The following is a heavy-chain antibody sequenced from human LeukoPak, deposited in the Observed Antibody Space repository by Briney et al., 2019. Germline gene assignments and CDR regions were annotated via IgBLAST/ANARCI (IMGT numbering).Heavy chain of an antibody. CDR1: GFTFSNYA. J-gene: IGHJ4*02. V-gene: IGHV3-23*01. Sequence: GGSLRLSCAASGFTFSNYAMNWVRQAPGKGLDWVSVISGSGTSTDYADSVKGRFTISRDTSKNTLYLQMNSLRAEDTALYYCAKDLHVSHYSSSSRGFDYWGQGTLVTVSS. CDR3: AKDLHVSHYSSSSRGFDY. D-gene: IGHD6-6*01. CDR2: ISGSGTST.